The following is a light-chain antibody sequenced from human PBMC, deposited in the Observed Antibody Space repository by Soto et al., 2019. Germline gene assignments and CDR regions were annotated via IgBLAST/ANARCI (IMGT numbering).Light chain of an antibody. CDR3: QQDNSFPFA. CDR1: QGISSW. J-gene: IGKJ3*01. Sequence: DIQMTQSPSSVSASVGDRVTITCRASQGISSWLAWYQQKPGKAPKLLIYAASSLQSGVPSRFISSGSGTDFTLTISSLPPADFAAEDCQQDNSFPFAFGPGTKVDIK. CDR2: AAS. V-gene: IGKV1-12*01.